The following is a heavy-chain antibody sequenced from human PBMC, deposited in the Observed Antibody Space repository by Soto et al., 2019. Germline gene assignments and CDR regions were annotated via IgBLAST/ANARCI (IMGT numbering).Heavy chain of an antibody. V-gene: IGHV1-18*04. Sequence: QAQLVQSGAEVKKPGASVKVSCKFSGYNFINYGMTWVRQAPGQGLEWMGWISGSNGATKYAQRFQARLTLTTDTSTNTAYMERRSLRLDDTAVYYCARDSKWLIINGNWFDSWGQGTLVTVSS. CDR2: ISGSNGAT. CDR3: ARDSKWLIINGNWFDS. J-gene: IGHJ5*01. CDR1: GYNFINYG. D-gene: IGHD5-12*01.